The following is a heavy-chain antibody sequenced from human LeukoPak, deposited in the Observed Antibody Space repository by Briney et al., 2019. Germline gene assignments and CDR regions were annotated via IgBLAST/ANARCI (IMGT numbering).Heavy chain of an antibody. V-gene: IGHV3-23*01. Sequence: PGGSVRLSCAASGFTFSSYAMNWVRQAPGKGLEWVSAISGSGSITYYADSVKGRFTISRDNSKNTLYLQMNSLRAEDTAVYYCAKGSSYYGSGSHFDYWGQGTLVTVSS. J-gene: IGHJ4*02. CDR3: AKGSSYYGSGSHFDY. CDR1: GFTFSSYA. D-gene: IGHD3-10*01. CDR2: ISGSGSIT.